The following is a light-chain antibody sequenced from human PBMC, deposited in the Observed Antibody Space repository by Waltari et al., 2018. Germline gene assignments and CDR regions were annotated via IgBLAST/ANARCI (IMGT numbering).Light chain of an antibody. Sequence: EIVLTQSPSTLSLSPGERATLSCRASQSVSSSHLAWYQQKPGQAPRLFIYGASSRATGIPDRFSGSGSGTDFTLTISRLEPEDFAVYYCQQYGISPGLTFGGGTK. J-gene: IGKJ4*01. V-gene: IGKV3-20*01. CDR3: QQYGISPGLT. CDR1: QSVSSSH. CDR2: GAS.